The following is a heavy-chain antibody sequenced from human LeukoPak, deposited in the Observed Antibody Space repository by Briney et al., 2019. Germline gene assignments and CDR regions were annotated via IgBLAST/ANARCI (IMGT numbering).Heavy chain of an antibody. J-gene: IGHJ4*02. CDR1: GGTFSSYA. Sequence: GSSEKVSCKASGGTFSSYAISWVRQAPGQGLEWMGRIIPIFGTANYAQKFQGRVTITTDESTSTAYMELSSLRSEDTAVYYCAREMVRGVIPLPFDYWGQGTLVTVSS. CDR3: AREMVRGVIPLPFDY. D-gene: IGHD3-10*01. CDR2: IIPIFGTA. V-gene: IGHV1-69*05.